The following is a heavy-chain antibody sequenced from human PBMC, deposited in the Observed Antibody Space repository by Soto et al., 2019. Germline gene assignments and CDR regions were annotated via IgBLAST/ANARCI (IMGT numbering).Heavy chain of an antibody. J-gene: IGHJ5*02. CDR2: IIPRSATS. D-gene: IGHD3-10*01. CDR1: GYTFSGHY. V-gene: IGHV1-69*13. CDR3: ARVFGDPVVTRWFDP. Sequence: GASVKVSCKASGYTFSGHYIHWMRQAPGQGLEWMGGIIPRSATSNYAQKFQGRVTITADESTSTAYMELSSLRSEDTAVYYCARVFGDPVVTRWFDPWGQGTLVTVSS.